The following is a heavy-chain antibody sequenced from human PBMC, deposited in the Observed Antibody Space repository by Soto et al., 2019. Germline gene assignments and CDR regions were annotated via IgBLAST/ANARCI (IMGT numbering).Heavy chain of an antibody. D-gene: IGHD2-8*01. CDR2: ISSSSSYI. CDR3: ARDQSRCIDEPSYAFDI. CDR1: GFTFSSYS. V-gene: IGHV3-21*01. J-gene: IGHJ3*02. Sequence: GGSLRLSCAASGFTFSSYSMNWVRQAPGKGLEWVSSISSSSSYIYYADPVKGRFTISRDNAKNSLYLQMNSLRAEDTAVYYCARDQSRCIDEPSYAFDIWRQGTMVTVSS.